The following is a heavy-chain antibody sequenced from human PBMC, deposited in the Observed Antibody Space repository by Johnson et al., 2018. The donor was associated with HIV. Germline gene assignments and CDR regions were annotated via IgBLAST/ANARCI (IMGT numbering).Heavy chain of an antibody. J-gene: IGHJ3*02. CDR1: GFTFSSYG. Sequence: QVQLVESGGGVVQPGGSLRLSCAASGFTFSSYGMHWVRQAPGKGLELVAFIRYDGSNKYYADSVKGRFTISRDNSKNTLYLQMNSLRAEDTAVYYCASQGAPAFDIWGQGTMVTVSS. CDR2: IRYDGSNK. V-gene: IGHV3-30*02. CDR3: ASQGAPAFDI.